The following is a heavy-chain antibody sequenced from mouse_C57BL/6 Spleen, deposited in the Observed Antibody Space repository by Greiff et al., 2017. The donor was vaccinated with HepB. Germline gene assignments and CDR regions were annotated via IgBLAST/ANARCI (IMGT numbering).Heavy chain of an antibody. CDR1: GYAFSSYW. V-gene: IGHV1-80*01. CDR2: IYPGDGDT. D-gene: IGHD1-1*01. CDR3: AREDYYGSSYGYFDY. Sequence: VMLVESGAELVKPGASVKISCKASGYAFSSYWMNWVKQRPGKGLEWIGQIYPGDGDTNYNGKFKGKATLTADKSSSTAYMQLSSLTSEDSAVYFCAREDYYGSSYGYFDYWGQGTTLTVSS. J-gene: IGHJ2*01.